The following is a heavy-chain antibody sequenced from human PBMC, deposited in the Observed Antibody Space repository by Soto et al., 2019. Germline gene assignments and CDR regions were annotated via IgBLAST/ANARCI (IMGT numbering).Heavy chain of an antibody. V-gene: IGHV4-59*08. J-gene: IGHJ4*02. D-gene: IGHD6-19*01. CDR3: ARQDPFNTGWHFDS. Sequence: PSETLSLTCTVSGGPMTAYYWSWIRQPPGKGLEWLGNTYYYNGTSHYNPSVKSRVTISIDTSKNHFSLQLTSVTAADTAVYYCARQDPFNTGWHFDSWGQGALVTVSS. CDR1: GGPMTAYY. CDR2: TYYYNGTS.